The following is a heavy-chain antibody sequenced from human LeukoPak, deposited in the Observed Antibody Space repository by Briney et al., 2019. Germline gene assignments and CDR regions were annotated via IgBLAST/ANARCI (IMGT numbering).Heavy chain of an antibody. V-gene: IGHV3-23*01. Sequence: GGSLRLSCAASGFTFSNYAMTWVRQAPGRGLDWVSIITNDSDDTKYADSVRGRFTISRDNSKNTLFLQMNTLRVDDTAVYYCVKGVGPRAPNGRVFEYWGQGALVTVSS. D-gene: IGHD1-26*01. CDR3: VKGVGPRAPNGRVFEY. CDR1: GFTFSNYA. J-gene: IGHJ4*02. CDR2: ITNDSDDT.